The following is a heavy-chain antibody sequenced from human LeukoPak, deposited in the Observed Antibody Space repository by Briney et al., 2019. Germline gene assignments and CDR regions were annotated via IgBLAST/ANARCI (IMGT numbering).Heavy chain of an antibody. J-gene: IGHJ3*02. D-gene: IGHD1-26*01. CDR2: ISSSGSTI. CDR1: GFTFSSYE. V-gene: IGHV3-48*03. CDR3: ARGGPGSYWEGAFDI. Sequence: GVLRLSCAASGFTFSSYEMNWVRPAPGQGLEWVSYISSSGSTIYYADSVKGRFTISRDNAKNSLYLQMNSLRAEDTAVYYCARGGPGSYWEGAFDIWGQGTMVTVSS.